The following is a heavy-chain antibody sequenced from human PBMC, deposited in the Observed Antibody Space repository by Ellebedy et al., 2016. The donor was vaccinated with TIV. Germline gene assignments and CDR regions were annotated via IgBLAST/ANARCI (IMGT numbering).Heavy chain of an antibody. CDR1: GYTFTGYY. J-gene: IGHJ5*02. Sequence: AASVKVSCKASGYTFTGYYMHWVRQALGQGLEWMGWISAYNGNTNYAQKLQGRVTMTTDTSPSPAYMELRSLRSEDTAVYYCARGAASGYSYGTWGQGTLVTVSS. CDR3: ARGAASGYSYGT. V-gene: IGHV1-18*04. CDR2: ISAYNGNT. D-gene: IGHD5-18*01.